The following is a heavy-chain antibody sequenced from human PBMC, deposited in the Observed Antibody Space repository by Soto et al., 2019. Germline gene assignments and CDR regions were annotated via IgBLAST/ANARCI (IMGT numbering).Heavy chain of an antibody. CDR1: GGSVSSNIYY. CDR3: ARGYDYDSGGYLFDY. CDR2: IYYSGST. Sequence: SETLSLTCSVSGGSVSSNIYYWTWIRQHPGKGPEWIGHIYYSGSTYYNPSLKSRVTISLDMSKNQFSLKLTSVSAADTAVYYCARGYDYDSGGYLFDYWGQGTLVTVSS. D-gene: IGHD3-22*01. V-gene: IGHV4-31*03. J-gene: IGHJ4*02.